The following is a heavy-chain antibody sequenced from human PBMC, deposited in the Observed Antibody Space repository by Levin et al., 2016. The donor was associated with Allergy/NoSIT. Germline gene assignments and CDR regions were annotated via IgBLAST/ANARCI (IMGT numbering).Heavy chain of an antibody. Sequence: PGKALEWLAHIFSNDEKSYSTSLKSRLTISKDTSKSQVVLTMTNMDPVDTATYYCARNRFYGYHYYYGMDVWGQGTTVTVSS. CDR3: ARNRFYGYHYYYGMDV. CDR2: IFSNDEK. D-gene: IGHD2/OR15-2a*01. V-gene: IGHV2-26*01. J-gene: IGHJ6*02.